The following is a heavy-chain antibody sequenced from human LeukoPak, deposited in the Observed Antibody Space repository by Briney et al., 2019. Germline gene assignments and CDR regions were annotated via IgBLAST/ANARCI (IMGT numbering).Heavy chain of an antibody. D-gene: IGHD3-10*01. Sequence: SETLSLTCTVSGGSISSYYWSWIRQPPEKGLEWIGYIYYSGSTNYNPSLKSRVTISVDTSKNQFSLKLSSVTAADTAVYYCARDSGRSDFDYWGQGTLVTVSS. CDR2: IYYSGST. CDR1: GGSISSYY. J-gene: IGHJ4*02. CDR3: ARDSGRSDFDY. V-gene: IGHV4-59*01.